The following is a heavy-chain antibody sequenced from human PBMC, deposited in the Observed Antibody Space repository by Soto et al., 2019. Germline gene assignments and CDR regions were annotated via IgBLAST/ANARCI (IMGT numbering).Heavy chain of an antibody. CDR1: GFTFSSYA. J-gene: IGHJ4*02. V-gene: IGHV3-64D*08. Sequence: GGSLRLSCSASGFTFSSYAMHWVRQAPGKGLEYVSAISSNGGSTYYADSVKGRFTISRDNSKNTLYLQMSSLRAEDTAVYYCVKEGYYYGSGSRIRFDYWGQGTLVTVSS. CDR2: ISSNGGST. D-gene: IGHD3-10*01. CDR3: VKEGYYYGSGSRIRFDY.